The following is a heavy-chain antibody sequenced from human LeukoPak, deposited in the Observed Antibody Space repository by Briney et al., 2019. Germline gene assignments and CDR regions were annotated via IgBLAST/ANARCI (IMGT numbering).Heavy chain of an antibody. Sequence: SETLSLTCAVYGGSFSGYYWSWIRQPPGKGLEWIGEINHSGSTNYNPSLKSRVTIPVDTSKNQFSLKLSSVTAADTAVYYCARRGRWLQSLDYWGQGTLVTVSS. V-gene: IGHV4-34*01. D-gene: IGHD5-24*01. CDR1: GGSFSGYY. J-gene: IGHJ4*02. CDR2: INHSGST. CDR3: ARRGRWLQSLDY.